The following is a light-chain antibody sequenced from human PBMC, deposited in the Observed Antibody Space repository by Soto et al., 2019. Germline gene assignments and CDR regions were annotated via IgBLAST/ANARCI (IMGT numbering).Light chain of an antibody. Sequence: EIGLTQFPGTLSLSPGERGTLSCRASQNINSALLAWYQQKPGQPPRLLIYGASSRATGIPDRFSGSGSGIDFTLTISRLEPEDFAVYFCQYYDGSPLTFGGGTSVELK. CDR3: QYYDGSPLT. CDR2: GAS. J-gene: IGKJ4*01. CDR1: QNINSAL. V-gene: IGKV3-20*01.